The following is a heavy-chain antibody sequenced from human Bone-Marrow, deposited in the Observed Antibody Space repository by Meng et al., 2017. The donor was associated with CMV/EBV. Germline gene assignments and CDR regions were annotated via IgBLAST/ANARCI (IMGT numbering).Heavy chain of an antibody. CDR1: GGTFSSYA. V-gene: IGHV1-69*05. Sequence: SVKVSCKASGGTFSSYAISWVRQAPGQGLEWMGGIIPIFGTANYAQKFQGRVTMTTDTSTSTAYMELRSLRSDDTAVYYCARRGPSYCGVDCLAWFDPWGQGTLVTVSS. D-gene: IGHD2-21*01. CDR3: ARRGPSYCGVDCLAWFDP. CDR2: IIPIFGTA. J-gene: IGHJ5*02.